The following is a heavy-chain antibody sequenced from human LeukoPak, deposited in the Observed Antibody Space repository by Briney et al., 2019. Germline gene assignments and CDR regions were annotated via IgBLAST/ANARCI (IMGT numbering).Heavy chain of an antibody. D-gene: IGHD3-16*01. CDR1: GFPFSSYA. Sequence: GGSLRLSCSASGFPFSSYAMHWVRQAPGKGLEYVSAISDSGGSTYYADSVKGRFTISRDNSKNTLYLQMSSLRAEDTAVYFCLRGSSLGPYGRDVWGQGTSVTVSS. CDR3: LRGSSLGPYGRDV. CDR2: ISDSGGST. V-gene: IGHV3-64D*09. J-gene: IGHJ6*02.